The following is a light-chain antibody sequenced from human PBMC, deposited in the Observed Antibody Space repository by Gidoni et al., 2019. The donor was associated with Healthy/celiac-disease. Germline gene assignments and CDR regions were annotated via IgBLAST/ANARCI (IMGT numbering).Light chain of an antibody. V-gene: IGKV1-39*01. CDR3: QQSYSTLFT. CDR2: AAS. Sequence: DIQMTQSPSSLSASVGDRVTITCRASQSISSYLNWYQQKPGKAPKLLIYAASSLQSGFPSRFSGSGSGTDFTLTISSLQPEVFATYYCQQSYSTLFTFGPGTKVDIK. CDR1: QSISSY. J-gene: IGKJ3*01.